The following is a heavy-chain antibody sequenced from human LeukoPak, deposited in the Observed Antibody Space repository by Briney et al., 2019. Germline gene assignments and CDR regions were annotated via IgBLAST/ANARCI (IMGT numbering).Heavy chain of an antibody. CDR3: TRDSVGDSYADY. CDR1: GFTFSDYY. CDR2: IKQDGSEK. V-gene: IGHV3-7*03. J-gene: IGHJ4*02. D-gene: IGHD5-18*01. Sequence: GGSLRLSCAASGFTFSDYYMNWVRQAPGKGLEWVANIKQDGSEKYYVDSVKGRFTISRDNAKNSLYLQMNSLRAEDTAVYYCTRDSVGDSYADYWGQGTLVTVSS.